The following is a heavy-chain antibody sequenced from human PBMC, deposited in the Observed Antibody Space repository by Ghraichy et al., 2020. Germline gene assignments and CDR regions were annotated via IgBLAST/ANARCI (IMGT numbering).Heavy chain of an antibody. J-gene: IGHJ4*02. CDR1: GYTFTSYA. CDR2: INAGNGNT. V-gene: IGHV1-3*01. Sequence: ASVKVSCKASGYTFTSYAMHWVRQAPGQRLEWMGWINAGNGNTKYSQKFQGRVTITRDTSASTAYMELSSLRSEDTAVYYCARSTWIQLWLGYWGQGTLVTVSS. CDR3: ARSTWIQLWLGY. D-gene: IGHD5-18*01.